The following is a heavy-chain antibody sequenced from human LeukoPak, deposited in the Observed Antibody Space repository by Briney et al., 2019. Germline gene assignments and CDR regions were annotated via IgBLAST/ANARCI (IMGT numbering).Heavy chain of an antibody. CDR1: GGSFSGYY. D-gene: IGHD3-16*02. CDR3: ARGAHYDYVWGSYRQYFDY. J-gene: IGHJ4*02. V-gene: IGHV4-34*01. Sequence: SETLSLTCAVYGGSFSGYYWSWTRQPPGKGLEWIGEINHSGSTNYNPSLKSRVTISVDTSKNQFSLKLSSVTAADTAVYYCARGAHYDYVWGSYRQYFDYWGQGTLVTVSS. CDR2: INHSGST.